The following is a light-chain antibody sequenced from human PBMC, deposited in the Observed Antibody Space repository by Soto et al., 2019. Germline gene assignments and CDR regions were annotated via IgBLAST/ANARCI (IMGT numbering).Light chain of an antibody. V-gene: IGKV1-5*03. J-gene: IGKJ2*01. Sequence: DVQMTQSPSTLSASVGDRVTITCRASQSISSWLAWYQQEPGKAPKLLIYKASTLEGGVPSRFSGSGSGTEFTLTISSLQPDDFAIYYCQQYSSYPYTFGQGTKLEIK. CDR1: QSISSW. CDR3: QQYSSYPYT. CDR2: KAS.